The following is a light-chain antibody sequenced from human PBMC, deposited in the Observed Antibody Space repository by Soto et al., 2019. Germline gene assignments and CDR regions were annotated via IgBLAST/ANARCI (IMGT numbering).Light chain of an antibody. CDR1: SNDVGAYDY. J-gene: IGLJ2*01. CDR3: SSYRGSRTLT. V-gene: IGLV2-14*01. Sequence: QSALTQPASVSVSPGQSITISCTGTSNDVGAYDYVSWYQQHPGKAPKLIIYEVTYRPSGVSNRFSGSQSGNTASLTISGLQAEDEADYYCSSYRGSRTLTFGGGTKVTVL. CDR2: EVT.